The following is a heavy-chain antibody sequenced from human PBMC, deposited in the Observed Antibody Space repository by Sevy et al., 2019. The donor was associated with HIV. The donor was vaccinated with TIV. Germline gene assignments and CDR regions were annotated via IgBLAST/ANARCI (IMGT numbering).Heavy chain of an antibody. J-gene: IGHJ4*02. Sequence: GGSLRLSCAASGFTFSSYGMHWVRQAPGKGLEWVAFIRYDGSNKYYADSVKGRFTISRDNSKNTLYLQMNSLRAEDTAVYYCAKLGRYYDSSGYPAFDYWGLGTLVTVSS. CDR1: GFTFSSYG. D-gene: IGHD3-22*01. CDR3: AKLGRYYDSSGYPAFDY. V-gene: IGHV3-30*02. CDR2: IRYDGSNK.